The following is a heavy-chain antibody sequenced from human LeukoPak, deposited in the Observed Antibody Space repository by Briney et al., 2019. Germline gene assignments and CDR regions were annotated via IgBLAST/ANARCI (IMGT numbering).Heavy chain of an antibody. D-gene: IGHD4-17*01. V-gene: IGHV3-30*18. J-gene: IGHJ5*02. CDR3: AKDHSYGDIPEYVDR. Sequence: PGGSLRLSCAASAFTFSSYGIHWVRQAPGKGLEWVAVISYDGSNKYYADSVKGRFTISRDNSKNTVFLEMNSLRAEDTAVYFCAKDHSYGDIPEYVDRWGQGTLVTVSS. CDR1: AFTFSSYG. CDR2: ISYDGSNK.